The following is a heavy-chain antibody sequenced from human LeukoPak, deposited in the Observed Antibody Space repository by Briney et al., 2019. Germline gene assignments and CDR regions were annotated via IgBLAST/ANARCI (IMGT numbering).Heavy chain of an antibody. CDR2: IYYSGST. J-gene: IGHJ4*02. D-gene: IGHD3-22*01. CDR3: ARHCYDSSGYWILDY. CDR1: GGSISSYY. Sequence: SETLSLTCTVSGGSISSYYWSWIRQPPGKGLEWIGYIYYSGSTNYNPSLKSRVTISVDTSKNQFSLKLSSVTAADTAVYYCARHCYDSSGYWILDYWGQGTLVTVSS. V-gene: IGHV4-59*01.